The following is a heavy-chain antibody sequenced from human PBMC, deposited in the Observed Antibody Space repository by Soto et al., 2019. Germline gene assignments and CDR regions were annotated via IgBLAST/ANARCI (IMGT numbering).Heavy chain of an antibody. V-gene: IGHV4-59*08. CDR1: GGSITNYY. D-gene: IGHD3-10*01. Sequence: QVQLQESGPGLVKPSETLSLTCTVSGGSITNYYCSWFRQPPGKGLEWIGYINHDGYSAYNLSLRRRVRPQMDASQPLFSLLLESVTATDTAVYYCARHGFGPLHGLVDVWGPGTTVIVSS. CDR3: ARHGFGPLHGLVDV. J-gene: IGHJ6*02. CDR2: INHDGYS.